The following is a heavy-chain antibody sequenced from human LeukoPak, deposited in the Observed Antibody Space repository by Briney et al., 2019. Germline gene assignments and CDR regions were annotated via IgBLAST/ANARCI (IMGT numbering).Heavy chain of an antibody. D-gene: IGHD3-10*01. CDR2: ITSSGSTI. CDR3: VRDGSLHYYGSGSDV. Sequence: PGGSLRLSCVASGFAFSDFYMSWIRQAPGKGLEWISYITSSGSTIDYADSVKGRFTISRDNAKNSLCLQMDSLRAEDTATYYCVRDGSLHYYGSGSDVWGQGTLVIVSS. V-gene: IGHV3-11*01. CDR1: GFAFSDFY. J-gene: IGHJ4*02.